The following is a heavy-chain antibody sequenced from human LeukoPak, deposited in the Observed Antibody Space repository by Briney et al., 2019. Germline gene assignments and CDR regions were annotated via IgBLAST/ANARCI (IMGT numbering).Heavy chain of an antibody. CDR1: GFTFSSYG. J-gene: IGHJ4*02. CDR3: AKDHIVATIENVY. D-gene: IGHD5-12*01. Sequence: PGRSLRLSCAASGFTFSSYGMHWVRQAPGKGLEWVAVISYDGSNKYYADSVKGRFTISRDNSKNTLYLQMNSLRAEDTAVYYCAKDHIVATIENVYWGQGTLVTVSS. CDR2: ISYDGSNK. V-gene: IGHV3-30*18.